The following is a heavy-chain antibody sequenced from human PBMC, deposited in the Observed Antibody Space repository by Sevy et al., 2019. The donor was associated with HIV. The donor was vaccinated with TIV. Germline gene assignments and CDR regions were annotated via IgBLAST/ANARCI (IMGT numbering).Heavy chain of an antibody. CDR3: AKGSLGSLAFDI. D-gene: IGHD3-10*01. CDR2: IVGSGDST. Sequence: SSSSYYWGWIRQPPGKGLEWVSVIVGSGDSTYYAESVKGRFTISRDNSKNTLYLQMNSLRAEDTAVYYCAKGSLGSLAFDIWGQGTMVTVSS. J-gene: IGHJ3*02. V-gene: IGHV3-23*01. CDR1: SSSSYY.